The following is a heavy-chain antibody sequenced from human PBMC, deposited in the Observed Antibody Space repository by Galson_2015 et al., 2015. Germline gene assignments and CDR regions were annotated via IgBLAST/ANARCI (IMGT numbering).Heavy chain of an antibody. J-gene: IGHJ4*02. D-gene: IGHD3-10*01. CDR2: IYSGGST. Sequence: SLRLSCAASGLTVSSNYMSWVRQAPGKGLEWVSVIYSGGSTYYADSVKGRFTISRDNSKNTLYLQMNSLRAEDTAVYYCASSMVRGVISPLGYWGQGTLVTVSS. CDR1: GLTVSSNY. CDR3: ASSMVRGVISPLGY. V-gene: IGHV3-53*01.